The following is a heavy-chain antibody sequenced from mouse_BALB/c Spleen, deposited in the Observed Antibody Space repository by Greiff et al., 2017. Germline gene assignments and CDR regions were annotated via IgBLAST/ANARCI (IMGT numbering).Heavy chain of an antibody. J-gene: IGHJ4*01. Sequence: VQLKESGPELVKPGASVKVSCKASGYAFTSYNMYWVKQSHGKSLEWIGYIDPYNGGTSYNQKFKGKATLTVDKSSSTAYMHLNSLTSEDSAVYYCARRGLGRNYYAMDYWGQGTSVTVSS. CDR2: IDPYNGGT. CDR3: ARRGLGRNYYAMDY. D-gene: IGHD4-1*01. CDR1: GYAFTSYN. V-gene: IGHV1S135*01.